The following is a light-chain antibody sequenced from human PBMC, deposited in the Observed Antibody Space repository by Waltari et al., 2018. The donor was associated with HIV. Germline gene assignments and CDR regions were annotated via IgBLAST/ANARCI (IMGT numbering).Light chain of an antibody. V-gene: IGLV2-14*01. CDR2: EVS. Sequence: QSALTQPASVSGSPGQSITLSCAGTSSDLRAYNPLSCYQNHPGQFPKVIIYEVSNRPAGGSSRFSGSISANTASLTISGLQPEDEADYFCASYISSASPEFGGGTKVTVL. CDR1: SSDLRAYNP. J-gene: IGLJ3*02. CDR3: ASYISSASPE.